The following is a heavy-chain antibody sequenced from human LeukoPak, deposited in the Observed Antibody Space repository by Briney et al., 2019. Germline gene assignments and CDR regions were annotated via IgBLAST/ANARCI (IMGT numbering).Heavy chain of an antibody. J-gene: IGHJ4*02. V-gene: IGHV3-23*01. CDR3: AKDPAYYYGSGSYPDY. D-gene: IGHD3-10*01. CDR1: GFTFSSYA. Sequence: GGSLRLSCAASGFTFSSYAMSWVRQAPGKGLEWVSAISGSGGSTYYADSVKGRFTISRDNSKNTLYLQMNSLRAEDTAVYYCAKDPAYYYGSGSYPDYWGQRTLVTVSS. CDR2: ISGSGGST.